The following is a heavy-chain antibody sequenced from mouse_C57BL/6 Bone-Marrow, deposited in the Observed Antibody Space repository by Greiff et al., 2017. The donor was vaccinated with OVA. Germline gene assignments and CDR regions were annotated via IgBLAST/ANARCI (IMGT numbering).Heavy chain of an antibody. CDR2: ISSGSSTI. Sequence: EVQGVESGGGLVKPGGSLKLSCVASGFTFSDYGMHWVRQAPEKGLEWVAYISSGSSTIYYADTVKGRFTISRDNAKNTLFLQMTSLRSEDTAMYYCARPAYWGQGTLVTVSA. V-gene: IGHV5-17*01. CDR3: ARPAY. J-gene: IGHJ3*01. CDR1: GFTFSDYG.